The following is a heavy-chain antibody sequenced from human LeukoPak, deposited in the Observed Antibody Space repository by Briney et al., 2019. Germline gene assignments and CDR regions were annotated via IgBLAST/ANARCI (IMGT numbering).Heavy chain of an antibody. D-gene: IGHD6-13*01. V-gene: IGHV4-39*07. CDR2: IYYSGST. Sequence: SETLSLTCTVSGGSISSSSYYWGWSRQPPGKGLEWIGSIYYSGSTYYNPSLKSRVTISVDTSKNQFSLKLSSVTAADTAVYYCARISSSNWYNERGAFDVWGQGTMVTVSS. J-gene: IGHJ3*01. CDR3: ARISSSNWYNERGAFDV. CDR1: GGSISSSSYY.